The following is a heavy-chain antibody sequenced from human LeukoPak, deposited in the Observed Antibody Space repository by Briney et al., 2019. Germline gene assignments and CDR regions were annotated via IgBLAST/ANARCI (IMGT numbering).Heavy chain of an antibody. Sequence: SETLSLTCDVSGDFIRSYWWGWVRQPAGKGLEWIGRIYATGSPKFNLSLKRRLTMSMVAYTNQLSLKLSLNLTSVTAADTAVYFCARQGHTASYYFLDFWSQGTLVTVSP. CDR1: GDFIRSYW. CDR2: IYATGSP. J-gene: IGHJ4*02. V-gene: IGHV4-4*07. CDR3: ARQGHTASYYFLDF. D-gene: IGHD1-26*01.